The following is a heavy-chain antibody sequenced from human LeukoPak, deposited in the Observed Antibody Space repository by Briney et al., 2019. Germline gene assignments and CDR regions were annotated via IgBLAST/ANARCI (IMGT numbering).Heavy chain of an antibody. Sequence: PGGSLRLSCAASGFTFSSYAMSWVRQAPGKGLEWVSAISGSGGSTYCADSVKGRFTISRDNSKNTLYLQMNSLRAEDTAVYYCAKDFPILSTTQNYYYYMDVWGKGTTVTVSS. CDR1: GFTFSSYA. V-gene: IGHV3-23*01. J-gene: IGHJ6*03. CDR3: AKDFPILSTTQNYYYYMDV. D-gene: IGHD1-14*01. CDR2: ISGSGGST.